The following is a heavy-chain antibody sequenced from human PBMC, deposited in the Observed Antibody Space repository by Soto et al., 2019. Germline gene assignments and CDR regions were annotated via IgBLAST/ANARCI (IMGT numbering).Heavy chain of an antibody. Sequence: QVQLQESGPGLVKPSETLSLTCTVSGGSISSYYWSWIRQPPGKGLEWIGYIYYSGITDYNPSLKSRVTISVDTSKSQFSVKLSSVTAADTAVYYCARGGGVYYFDYWGQGTLVTVSS. J-gene: IGHJ4*02. CDR1: GGSISSYY. D-gene: IGHD2-8*02. V-gene: IGHV4-59*01. CDR3: ARGGGVYYFDY. CDR2: IYYSGIT.